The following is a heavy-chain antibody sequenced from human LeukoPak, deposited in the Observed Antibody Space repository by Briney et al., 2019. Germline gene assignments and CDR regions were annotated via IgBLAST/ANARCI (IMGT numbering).Heavy chain of an antibody. CDR1: GGSFSGYY. J-gene: IGHJ4*02. CDR3: ARGYLAAAGKSSLDY. CDR2: INHSGST. V-gene: IGHV4-34*01. Sequence: PSETLSLTCAVYGGSFSGYYWSWIRQPPGKGLEWIGEINHSGSTNYNPSLKSRVTISVDTSKNQFSLKLSSVTAADTAVYYCARGYLAAAGKSSLDYWGQGTLVTVSS. D-gene: IGHD6-13*01.